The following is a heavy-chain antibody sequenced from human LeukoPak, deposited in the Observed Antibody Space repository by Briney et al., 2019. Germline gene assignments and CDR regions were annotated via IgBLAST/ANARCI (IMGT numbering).Heavy chain of an antibody. D-gene: IGHD1-1*01. CDR1: RITFRNAW. J-gene: IGHJ4*02. CDR3: ATGVVTGTSR. V-gene: IGHV3-15*01. CDR2: IRSKTEGETK. Sequence: GGSLRLSCAVSRITFRNAWMSWVRQAPGKGLEWVARIRSKTEGETKEYAASVKGRFTISRGDSRSRLYLQMNSLKTEDTAVYYCATGVVTGTSRWGQGTLVTVSS.